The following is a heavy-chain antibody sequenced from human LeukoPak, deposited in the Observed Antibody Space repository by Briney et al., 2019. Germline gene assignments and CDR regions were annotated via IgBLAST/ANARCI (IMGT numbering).Heavy chain of an antibody. D-gene: IGHD6-13*01. CDR2: IRYDGSNK. J-gene: IGHJ4*02. CDR3: ARGPGIAAAGAN. CDR1: GFTFSSYG. Sequence: GGSLRLSCAASGFTFSSYGMHWVRQAPGKGLEWVAFIRYDGSNKYYADSVKGRFTISRDNSKNTLYLQMNSLRAEDTAVYYCARGPGIAAAGANWGQGTLVTVSS. V-gene: IGHV3-30*02.